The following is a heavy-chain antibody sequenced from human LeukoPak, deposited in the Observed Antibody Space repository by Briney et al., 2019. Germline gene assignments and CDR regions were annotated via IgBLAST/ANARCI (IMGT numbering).Heavy chain of an antibody. CDR2: IRYDGSNK. Sequence: SGRSLRLSCAASGFTFSSYGMHWVRQAPGKGLEWVAFIRYDGSNKYYADSVKGRFTISRDNSKNTLYLQMNSLRAEDTAVYYCANERITIFGVAYSSFDYWGQGTLVTVSS. J-gene: IGHJ4*02. D-gene: IGHD3-3*01. CDR3: ANERITIFGVAYSSFDY. CDR1: GFTFSSYG. V-gene: IGHV3-30*02.